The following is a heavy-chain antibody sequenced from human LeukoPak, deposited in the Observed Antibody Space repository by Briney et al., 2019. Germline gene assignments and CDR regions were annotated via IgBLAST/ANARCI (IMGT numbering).Heavy chain of an antibody. D-gene: IGHD4-17*01. CDR1: GFSFSSYW. CDR3: AKEPQVGMTTVTTNFDY. CDR2: ISGSGGST. Sequence: GGSLRLSCAASGFSFSSYWMSWVRQAPGKGLEWVSAISGSGGSTYYADSVKGRFTISRDNSKNTLYLQMNSLRAEDTAVYYCAKEPQVGMTTVTTNFDYWGQGTLVTVSS. J-gene: IGHJ4*02. V-gene: IGHV3-23*01.